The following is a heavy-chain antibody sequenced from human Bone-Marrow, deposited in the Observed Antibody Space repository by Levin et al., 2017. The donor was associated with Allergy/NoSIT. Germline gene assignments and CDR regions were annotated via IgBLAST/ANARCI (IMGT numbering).Heavy chain of an antibody. CDR1: GFTVSSNY. Sequence: PGGSLRLSCAASGFTVSSNYMSWVRQAPGKGLEWVSFIYSGGSTYYADSVKGRFTISRDNSKNTLYLQMNSLRAEDTAVYYCARDSAAAWGHFDLWGRGALVTVSS. CDR2: IYSGGST. V-gene: IGHV3-53*01. CDR3: ARDSAAAWGHFDL. J-gene: IGHJ2*01. D-gene: IGHD7-27*01.